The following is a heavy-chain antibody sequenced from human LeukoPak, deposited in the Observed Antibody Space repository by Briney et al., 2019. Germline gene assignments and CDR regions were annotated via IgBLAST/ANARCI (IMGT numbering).Heavy chain of an antibody. V-gene: IGHV4-39*07. CDR1: GGSISSSSYY. J-gene: IGHJ6*03. CDR3: ARLVDEAYYYYYMDV. Sequence: SETLSLTCTVSGGSISSSSYYWGWIRQPPGKGLEWIGSIYYSGSTYYNPSLKSRVTISVDTSKNQFSLKLSSVTAADTAVYYCARLVDEAYYYYYMDVWGKGTTVTVSS. D-gene: IGHD2-21*01. CDR2: IYYSGST.